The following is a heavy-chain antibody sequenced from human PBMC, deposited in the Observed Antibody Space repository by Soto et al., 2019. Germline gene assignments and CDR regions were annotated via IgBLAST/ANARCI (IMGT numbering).Heavy chain of an antibody. V-gene: IGHV1-69*13. CDR2: IIPIFGTA. Sequence: GASVKVSCKASGGTFSSYAISWLRQAPGQGLEWMGGIIPIFGTANYAQKFQGRVTITADESTSTAYMELSSPRSEDTAVYYFATTIVGAAYGMDVWGQGTTVTVSS. CDR3: ATTIVGAAYGMDV. CDR1: GGTFSSYA. J-gene: IGHJ6*02. D-gene: IGHD1-26*01.